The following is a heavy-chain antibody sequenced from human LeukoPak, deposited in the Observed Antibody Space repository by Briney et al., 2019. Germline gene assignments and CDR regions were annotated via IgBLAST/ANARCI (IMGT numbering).Heavy chain of an antibody. CDR2: IYYSGST. CDR1: GGSISRSRDY. Sequence: SETLSLTCTVSGGSISRSRDYWGWIRQPPGKGLEWIGSIYYSGSTYYNPSLKSRVTISGDTSKNRFSLKLSSVTAADTAMFYCARGGTVGVFGAFDIWSQGTMVTVSS. D-gene: IGHD3-16*02. J-gene: IGHJ3*02. CDR3: ARGGTVGVFGAFDI. V-gene: IGHV4-39*07.